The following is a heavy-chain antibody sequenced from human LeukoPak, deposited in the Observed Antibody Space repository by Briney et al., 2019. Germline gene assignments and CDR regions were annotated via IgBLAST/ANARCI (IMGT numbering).Heavy chain of an antibody. CDR1: GFTFSSYS. D-gene: IGHD3-22*01. Sequence: GGSLRLSCAASGFTFSSYSMNWVRQAPGKGLEWVSSISTSSSYIYYAGSVKGRFTISRDNAKNSLYLQMNSLRAEDTAVYYCARGAPYTYDSSGYYETDYWGQGTLVTVSS. V-gene: IGHV3-21*01. CDR2: ISTSSSYI. CDR3: ARGAPYTYDSSGYYETDY. J-gene: IGHJ4*02.